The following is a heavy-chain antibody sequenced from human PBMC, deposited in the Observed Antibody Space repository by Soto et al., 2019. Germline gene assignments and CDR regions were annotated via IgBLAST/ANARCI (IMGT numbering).Heavy chain of an antibody. V-gene: IGHV1-18*01. CDR3: ARDSDYYDSSGYYPGYYGMDV. Sequence: GASVKVSCKASGYTFTSYGISWVRQAPGQGLEWMGWISAYNGNTNYAQKLQGRVTMTTDTSKSTAYMELRSLRSDDTAVYYCARDSDYYDSSGYYPGYYGMDVWGQGTTVTVSS. J-gene: IGHJ6*02. CDR1: GYTFTSYG. D-gene: IGHD3-22*01. CDR2: ISAYNGNT.